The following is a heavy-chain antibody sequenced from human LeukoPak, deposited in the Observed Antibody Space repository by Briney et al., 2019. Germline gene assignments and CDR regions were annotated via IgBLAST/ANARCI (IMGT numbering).Heavy chain of an antibody. CDR3: AREVGDYDSSGYSYYFDY. J-gene: IGHJ4*02. Sequence: ASVKVSCKVSGYTLTELSMHWVRQAPGKGLEWMGGFDPEDGETIYAQKFQGRVTMTEDTSTDTAYMELSSLRSEDTAVYYCAREVGDYDSSGYSYYFDYWGQGTLVTVSS. V-gene: IGHV1-24*01. D-gene: IGHD3-22*01. CDR1: GYTLTELS. CDR2: FDPEDGET.